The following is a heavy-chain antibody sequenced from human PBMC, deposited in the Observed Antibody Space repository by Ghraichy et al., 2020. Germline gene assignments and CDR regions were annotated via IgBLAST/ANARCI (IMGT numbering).Heavy chain of an antibody. V-gene: IGHV4-59*01. CDR3: ASASDGYNYY. D-gene: IGHD5-24*01. Sequence: LNISCTVSGGSISSYYWSWIRQPPGKGLEWIGYIYYSGSTNYNPSLKSRVTISVDTSKNQFSLKLSSVTAADTAVYYCASASDGYNYYWGQGTLVTVSS. CDR2: IYYSGST. J-gene: IGHJ4*02. CDR1: GGSISSYY.